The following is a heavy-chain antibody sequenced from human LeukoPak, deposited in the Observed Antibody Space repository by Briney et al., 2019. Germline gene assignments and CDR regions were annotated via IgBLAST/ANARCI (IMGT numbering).Heavy chain of an antibody. CDR1: GGSISGIY. Sequence: SETLDLTCTVSGGSISGIYWSWIRQPPGQGLEWIAYIHSNGYTNYNPSLKSRVTISVDTSNNQFSLKVTSVTDADTVMYYCANRQGPISGTYDYLDPWGQGALVTVSS. D-gene: IGHD1-26*01. CDR2: IHSNGYT. CDR3: ANRQGPISGTYDYLDP. J-gene: IGHJ5*02. V-gene: IGHV4-4*09.